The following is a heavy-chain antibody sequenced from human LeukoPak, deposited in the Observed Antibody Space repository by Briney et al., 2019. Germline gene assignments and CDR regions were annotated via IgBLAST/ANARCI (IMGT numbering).Heavy chain of an antibody. D-gene: IGHD3-22*01. CDR3: ARLDSSGYYVEPNWFDP. J-gene: IGHJ5*02. CDR2: IYPGDSDT. V-gene: IGHV5-51*01. CDR1: GCRFTSYW. Sequence: GESLEISCKGSGCRFTSYWIGWVRQMPGRGLEWMGIIYPGDSDTRYSPSFQGQVTISADKSISTAYLQWSSLKASDTAMYYCARLDSSGYYVEPNWFDPWGQGTLVTVSS.